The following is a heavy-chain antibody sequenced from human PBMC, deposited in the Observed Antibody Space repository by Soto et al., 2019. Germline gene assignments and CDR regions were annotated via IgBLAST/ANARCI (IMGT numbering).Heavy chain of an antibody. D-gene: IGHD3-3*01. CDR1: GFAFSSYA. CDR2: ISGSGGST. Sequence: PGGSLRLSCAASGFAFSSYAMSWVRQAPGKGLEWVSAISGSGGSTYYADSVKGRFTISRDNSKNTLYLQMNSLRAEDTAVYYCAKTICGVVITDFDYWGQGTLVTVSS. V-gene: IGHV3-23*01. CDR3: AKTICGVVITDFDY. J-gene: IGHJ4*02.